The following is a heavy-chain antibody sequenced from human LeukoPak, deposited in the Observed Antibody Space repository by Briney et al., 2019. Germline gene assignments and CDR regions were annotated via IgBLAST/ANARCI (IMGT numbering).Heavy chain of an antibody. CDR2: INTNTGNP. Sequence: ASVKVSCKASGYSFTSFGMSWVRQAPGQGLEWLGWINTNTGNPTYGQGFTGRFVFSLDTSVSTAYLQISSLKAEDTAVYYCARDYGDYGDYYYYYMDVWGKGTTVTVSS. V-gene: IGHV7-4-1*02. J-gene: IGHJ6*03. D-gene: IGHD4-17*01. CDR1: GYSFTSFG. CDR3: ARDYGDYGDYYYYYMDV.